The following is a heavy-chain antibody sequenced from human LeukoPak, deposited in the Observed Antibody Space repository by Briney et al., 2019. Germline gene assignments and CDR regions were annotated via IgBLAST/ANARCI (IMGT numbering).Heavy chain of an antibody. Sequence: GGSLRLSCAASGFTFNNYGMHWVRQAPGKGLEWVAFIRYDGRNKHYVDSVEGRFTISRDNSKNTLYLQINSLTGEETDADYCAQNGDRGAYCTGGTCYPYFYYYLDVWGKGTTVTL. CDR3: AQNGDRGAYCTGGTCYPYFYYYLDV. J-gene: IGHJ6*03. CDR2: IRYDGRNK. V-gene: IGHV3-30*02. D-gene: IGHD2-15*01. CDR1: GFTFNNYG.